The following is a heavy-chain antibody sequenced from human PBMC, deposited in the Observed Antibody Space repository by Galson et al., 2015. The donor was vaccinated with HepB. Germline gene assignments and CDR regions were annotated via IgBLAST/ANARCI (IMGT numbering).Heavy chain of an antibody. V-gene: IGHV3-15*01. D-gene: IGHD5-18*01. Sequence: SLRLSCAASGFTFSNAWMAWVRQAPGKGLEWVGRIKSRTDGGTTDYAAPLKGRFTISIDDSENTVFLQMNSLKTEDTAVYYCTATVKAMWDYWGLGTLVTVSS. CDR1: GFTFSNAW. CDR2: IKSRTDGGTT. CDR3: TATVKAMWDY. J-gene: IGHJ4*02.